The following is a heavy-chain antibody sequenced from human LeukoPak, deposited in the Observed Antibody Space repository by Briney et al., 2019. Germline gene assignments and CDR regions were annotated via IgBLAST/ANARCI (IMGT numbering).Heavy chain of an antibody. V-gene: IGHV1-18*01. Sequence: GASVKVSCKASGYTFTSYGISWVRQAPGQGLEWMGWIGAYNGNTNYAQKLQGRVTMTTDTSTSTAYMELRSLRSDDTAVYYCATTNYDWYPFDYWGQGTLVTVSS. CDR1: GYTFTSYG. CDR2: IGAYNGNT. D-gene: IGHD5-12*01. J-gene: IGHJ4*02. CDR3: ATTNYDWYPFDY.